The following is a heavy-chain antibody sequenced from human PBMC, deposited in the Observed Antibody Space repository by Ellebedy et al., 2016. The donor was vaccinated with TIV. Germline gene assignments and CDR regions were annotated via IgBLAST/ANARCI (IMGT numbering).Heavy chain of an antibody. D-gene: IGHD2-21*02. J-gene: IGHJ5*02. Sequence: GESLKISCAASGFAFNTYAFNSVRQAPGNGLDWVSVSSRGRGTYYAGSLKGRFTISRDNSKNTLYLQMNSLRAEDPAVYYCARGVCGSACYQDANWFDPWGQGTLVTVSS. CDR1: GFAFNTYA. V-gene: IGHV3-66*01. CDR3: ARGVCGSACYQDANWFDP. CDR2: SSRGRGT.